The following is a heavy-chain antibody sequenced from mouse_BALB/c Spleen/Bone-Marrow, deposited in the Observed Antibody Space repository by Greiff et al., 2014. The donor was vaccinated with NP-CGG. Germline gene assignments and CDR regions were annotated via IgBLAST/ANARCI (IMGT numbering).Heavy chain of an antibody. CDR3: ARGDGNYPFYAMDY. CDR2: IYPGDGDT. CDR1: GYAFSSYW. Sequence: VQLQQSGAELVRPGSSVKISCKASGYAFSSYWMNWVKQRPGQGLEWIGQIYPGDGDTNYNGKFKGKATLTADKSSSTAYMQLSSLTSDDSAVYFCARGDGNYPFYAMDYWGQGTSVTVSS. D-gene: IGHD2-1*01. J-gene: IGHJ4*01. V-gene: IGHV1-80*01.